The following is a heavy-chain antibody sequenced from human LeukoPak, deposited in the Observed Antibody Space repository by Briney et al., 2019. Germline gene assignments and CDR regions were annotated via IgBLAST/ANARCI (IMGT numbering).Heavy chain of an antibody. CDR3: ATGINYYDSGDGY. Sequence: AVHVSCQVSGYTLPELFMQWVRQAPGKGRDGMGGFDHEDGETIYAQKFQGRVTMTEDTATDTAYMELSSLRSEDTAVYYCATGINYYDSGDGYWGQGPLVTVSS. V-gene: IGHV1-24*01. CDR1: GYTLPELF. J-gene: IGHJ4*02. D-gene: IGHD3-22*01. CDR2: FDHEDGET.